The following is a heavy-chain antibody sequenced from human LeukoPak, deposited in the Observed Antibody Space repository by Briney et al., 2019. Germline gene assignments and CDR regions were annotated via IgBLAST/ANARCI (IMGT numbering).Heavy chain of an antibody. D-gene: IGHD2-2*01. V-gene: IGHV1-2*02. Sequence: ASVKVSCKASGYTFTGYYIHWVRQAPGQGLEWMGWINPNSGGTNYAQKFQGRVTMTRDTSISTAYMELSRLRSDDTAVYYCATSQDRYYYYYMDVWGKGTTVTVSS. CDR1: GYTFTGYY. CDR2: INPNSGGT. CDR3: ATSQDRYYYYYMDV. J-gene: IGHJ6*03.